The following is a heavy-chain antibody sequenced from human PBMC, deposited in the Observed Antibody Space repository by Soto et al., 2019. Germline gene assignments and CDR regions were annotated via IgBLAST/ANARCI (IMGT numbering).Heavy chain of an antibody. CDR1: GFTFSSYG. V-gene: IGHV3-30*18. Sequence: QVQLVESGGGVVQPGRSLRLSCAASGFTFSSYGMHWVRQAPGKGLEWVAVISYDGSNKYYADSVKGRFTISRDNSKNTLYLQMNSLRAEDTAVYYCAKGQYSSSSFFDYWGQGTLVTVSS. CDR3: AKGQYSSSSFFDY. D-gene: IGHD6-6*01. CDR2: ISYDGSNK. J-gene: IGHJ4*02.